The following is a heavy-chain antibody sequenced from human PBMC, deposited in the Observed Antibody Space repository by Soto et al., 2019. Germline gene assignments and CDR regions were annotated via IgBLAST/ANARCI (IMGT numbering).Heavy chain of an antibody. J-gene: IGHJ5*02. CDR2: IYYSGST. Sequence: SETLSLTCTVSGGSISSYYWSWIRQPPGKGLEWIGYIYYSGSTNYNPSLKSRVTISVDTSKNQFSLKLSSVTAADTAVYYCERKAVTTRGLGWFDPWGQGTLVTVPQ. CDR1: GGSISSYY. CDR3: ERKAVTTRGLGWFDP. V-gene: IGHV4-59*01. D-gene: IGHD4-17*01.